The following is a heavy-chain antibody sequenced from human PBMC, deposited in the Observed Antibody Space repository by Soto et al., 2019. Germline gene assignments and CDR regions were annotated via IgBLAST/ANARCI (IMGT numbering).Heavy chain of an antibody. Sequence: RASVKVSCKASGYTFTGYYIHWVRQAPGQGLEWMGWINPNSGGTKYAQKFQGRVTLTRDTSISTAYMELSSLRSDDTAVYYCARVYTSGWYYFDYWGQGTLVTVSS. V-gene: IGHV1-2*02. CDR3: ARVYTSGWYYFDY. J-gene: IGHJ4*02. CDR1: GYTFTGYY. CDR2: INPNSGGT. D-gene: IGHD6-19*01.